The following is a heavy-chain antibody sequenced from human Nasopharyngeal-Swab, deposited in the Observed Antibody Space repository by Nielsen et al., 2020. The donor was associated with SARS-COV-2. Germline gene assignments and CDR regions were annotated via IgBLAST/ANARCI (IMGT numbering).Heavy chain of an antibody. V-gene: IGHV4-31*03. Sequence: LSCTVSGGSISSGGYYWSWIRQHPGKGLEWIGYIYYSGSTYYNPSLKSRVTISVDTSKNQFSLKLSSVTAADTAVYYCARAWAYYDILTGPQPLDVWGQGTTVTVSS. D-gene: IGHD3-9*01. CDR1: GGSISSGGYY. CDR3: ARAWAYYDILTGPQPLDV. CDR2: IYYSGST. J-gene: IGHJ6*02.